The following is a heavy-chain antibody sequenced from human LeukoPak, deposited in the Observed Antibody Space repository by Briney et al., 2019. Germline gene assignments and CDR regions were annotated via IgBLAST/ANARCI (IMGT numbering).Heavy chain of an antibody. V-gene: IGHV3-13*01. CDR1: GFTFSSYD. D-gene: IGHD2-15*01. J-gene: IGHJ4*02. CDR2: IGTAGDT. Sequence: GGSLRLSCAASGFTFSSYDMHWVRQATGKGLEWVSAIGTAGDTYYPGSVKGRFTISRDNSKNTLYLQMNSLRAEDTAVYYCTVLLGYCSGGSCYSLDYWGQGTLVTVSS. CDR3: TVLLGYCSGGSCYSLDY.